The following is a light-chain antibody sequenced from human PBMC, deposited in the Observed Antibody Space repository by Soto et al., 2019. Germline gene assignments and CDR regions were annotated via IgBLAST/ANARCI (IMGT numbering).Light chain of an antibody. CDR3: VLYMGSGIWV. CDR2: NTN. V-gene: IGLV8-61*01. CDR1: SGSVSANYY. J-gene: IGLJ3*02. Sequence: QTVVTQEASLSVSPGTTVTLTCGLSSGSVSANYYPSWYQQTPGQAPRTLIYNTNTRSSGVPDRFSGSILGNKAALTITGAQADDESDDYCVLYMGSGIWVFGGGTKVTVL.